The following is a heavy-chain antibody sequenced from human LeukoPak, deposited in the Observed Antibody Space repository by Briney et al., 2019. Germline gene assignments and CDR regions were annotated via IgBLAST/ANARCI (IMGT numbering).Heavy chain of an antibody. CDR1: GFTFSTYS. V-gene: IGHV3-21*06. Sequence: GGTLRLSCAASGFTFSTYSMNWVRQAPGKGLEWVSSIATSSDYIYYAGSLKARFTISRDNAKNSLYLHMNSLRPDDTAVYYCARGRSITILRGVAISNGFDIWGQGTDDPVS. CDR3: ARGRSITILRGVAISNGFDI. CDR2: IATSSDYI. J-gene: IGHJ3*02. D-gene: IGHD3-10*01.